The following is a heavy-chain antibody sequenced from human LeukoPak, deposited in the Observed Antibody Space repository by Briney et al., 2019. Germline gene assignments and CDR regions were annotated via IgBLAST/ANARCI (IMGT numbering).Heavy chain of an antibody. CDR2: IFYSGST. Sequence: SETLSLTCTVSGGSISTSSYYWGWVRQPPGKGLEWIGNIFYSGSTYYSPSLKSRVTISLDTSRNQFSLKLNSVTAADTAVHYCARDRLGAQDYWGQGTLVTASS. V-gene: IGHV4-39*07. CDR3: ARDRLGAQDY. J-gene: IGHJ4*02. CDR1: GGSISTSSYY. D-gene: IGHD1-26*01.